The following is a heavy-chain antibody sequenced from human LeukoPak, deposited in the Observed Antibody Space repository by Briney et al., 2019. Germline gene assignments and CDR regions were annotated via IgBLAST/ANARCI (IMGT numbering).Heavy chain of an antibody. V-gene: IGHV3-7*01. J-gene: IGHJ5*02. CDR2: IKQDGSEK. CDR1: GLTFSSYW. D-gene: IGHD3-22*01. Sequence: GGSLRLSCAASGLTFSSYWMSWVRQAPGKGLEWVANIKQDGSEKYYVDSVKGRFTISRDNAKNSLYLQMNSLRAEDTAVYYCARELTMSRWFDPWGQGTLVTVSS. CDR3: ARELTMSRWFDP.